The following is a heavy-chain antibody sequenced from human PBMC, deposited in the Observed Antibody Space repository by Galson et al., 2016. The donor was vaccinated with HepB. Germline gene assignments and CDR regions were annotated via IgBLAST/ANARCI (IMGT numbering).Heavy chain of an antibody. V-gene: IGHV5-51*01. CDR1: GYSFSSNW. CDR3: ARHPNYFDY. Sequence: QSGAEVKKPGESLKISCKGSGYSFSSNWIGWVRQMPGKGLECMGIIFPGDSDARYSPSFEGQVTFSVDTSINTAYLEWSSLKASDPAMYYCARHPNYFDYWGQGTLVTVSS. J-gene: IGHJ4*02. CDR2: IFPGDSDA.